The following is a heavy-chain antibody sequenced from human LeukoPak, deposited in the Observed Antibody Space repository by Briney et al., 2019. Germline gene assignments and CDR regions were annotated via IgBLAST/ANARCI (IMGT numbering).Heavy chain of an antibody. CDR2: IYYSGST. V-gene: IGHV4-31*03. D-gene: IGHD6-19*01. Sequence: SETLSLTCTVYGGSISSGGYYWSWIRQHPGKGLEWIGYIYYSGSTYYNPSLKSRVTISVETSKNQFSLKLSSVTASDTAVYYCASSTGYSSGWYSDYWGQGTLVAVSS. CDR3: ASSTGYSSGWYSDY. CDR1: GGSISSGGYY. J-gene: IGHJ4*02.